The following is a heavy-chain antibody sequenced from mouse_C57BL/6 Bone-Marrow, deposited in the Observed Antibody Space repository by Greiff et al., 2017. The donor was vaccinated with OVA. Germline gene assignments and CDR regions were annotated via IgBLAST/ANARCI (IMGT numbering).Heavy chain of an antibody. V-gene: IGHV5-9*01. D-gene: IGHD1-1*01. J-gene: IGHJ3*01. Sequence: EVKLMESGGGLVKPGGSLKLSCAASGFTFSSYTMSWVRQTPEKRLEWVATISGGGGNTYYPDSVKGRFTISRDNAKNTLYLQMSSLRSEDTALYYCASLYYYGSSYGFAYWGQGTLVTVSA. CDR3: ASLYYYGSSYGFAY. CDR1: GFTFSSYT. CDR2: ISGGGGNT.